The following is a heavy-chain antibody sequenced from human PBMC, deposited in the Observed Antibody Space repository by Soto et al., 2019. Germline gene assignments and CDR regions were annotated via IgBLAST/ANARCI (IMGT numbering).Heavy chain of an antibody. Sequence: PSETLSLTCAVYGGSFSGYCWSWIRQPPGKGLEWIGEINHSGSTNYNPSLKSRVTISVDTSKNQFSLKLSSVTAADTAVYYCARGPAGGRKIYYYYYGMDVWGQGTTVTVSS. V-gene: IGHV4-34*01. J-gene: IGHJ6*02. D-gene: IGHD3-10*01. CDR3: ARGPAGGRKIYYYYYGMDV. CDR2: INHSGST. CDR1: GGSFSGYC.